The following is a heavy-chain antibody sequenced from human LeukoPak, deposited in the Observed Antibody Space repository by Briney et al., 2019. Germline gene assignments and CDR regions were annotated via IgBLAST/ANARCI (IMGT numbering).Heavy chain of an antibody. CDR1: GGSISTTNYY. Sequence: PSETLSLTCNVSGGSISTTNYYWGWIRQPPGKGLEWLGNIHYSGSTYYNPSLKSRVTISVDTSKNQFSLKLSSVTAADTAVYYCAAPQANIVVVPAPTHAFDIWGQGTMVTVSS. D-gene: IGHD2-2*01. J-gene: IGHJ3*02. CDR3: AAPQANIVVVPAPTHAFDI. CDR2: IHYSGST. V-gene: IGHV4-39*07.